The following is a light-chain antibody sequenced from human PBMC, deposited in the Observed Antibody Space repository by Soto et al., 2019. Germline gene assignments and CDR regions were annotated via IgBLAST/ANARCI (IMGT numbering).Light chain of an antibody. J-gene: IGLJ3*02. Sequence: QSVLTQPPSVSGAPGQRVTISCTGSSSDIGSGYDVPWYQQLPGTAPKLLIYANSHRPSGVPDRFSGAKSVTSASLAITGLQAEDEADYYCQAYDSSLSAWVFGGGTQLTVL. CDR3: QAYDSSLSAWV. CDR1: SSDIGSGYD. CDR2: ANS. V-gene: IGLV1-40*01.